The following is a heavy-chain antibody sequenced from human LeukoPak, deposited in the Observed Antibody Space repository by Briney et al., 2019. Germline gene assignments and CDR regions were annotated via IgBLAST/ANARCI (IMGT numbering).Heavy chain of an antibody. D-gene: IGHD5-18*01. CDR1: GFTFSDYY. Sequence: GGSLILSCAASGFTFSDYYMSWIRPAPGKGLEWVSYISSSGSTIYYADSVKGRFTISRDNAKNSLYLQMNSLRAEDTAVYYCARDTEGSGYSYGYYYYGMDVWGQGTTVTVSS. J-gene: IGHJ6*02. V-gene: IGHV3-11*01. CDR3: ARDTEGSGYSYGYYYYGMDV. CDR2: ISSSGSTI.